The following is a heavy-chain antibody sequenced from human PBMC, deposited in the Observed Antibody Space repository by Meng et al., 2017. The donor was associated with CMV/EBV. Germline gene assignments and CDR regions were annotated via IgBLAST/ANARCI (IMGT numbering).Heavy chain of an antibody. V-gene: IGHV1-69*12. Sequence: QVQRVQSGAEVKKXXSXVMVSXXAXXGTFSSYAISWVRQVPGQGLEWMGGIIPIFGTANYAQKFQGRVTITADESTSTAYMELSSLRSEDTAVYYCAVTYCGGDCYLGSSDYWGQRTMVTVSS. CDR1: XGTFSSYA. CDR2: IIPIFGTA. CDR3: AVTYCGGDCYLGSSDY. D-gene: IGHD2-21*02. J-gene: IGHJ4*02.